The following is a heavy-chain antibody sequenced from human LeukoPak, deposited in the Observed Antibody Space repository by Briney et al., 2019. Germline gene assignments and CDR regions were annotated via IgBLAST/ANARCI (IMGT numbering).Heavy chain of an antibody. D-gene: IGHD6-13*01. V-gene: IGHV4-34*01. J-gene: IGHJ4*02. CDR1: GGSFSDYY. CDR2: INHSGST. CDR3: ATTRSKAAAVHPCGY. Sequence: SETLSLTCAVSGGSFSDYYCSWIRQPPGKGLEWIGEINHSGSTNYNPSLKSRVTISLDTSKNHFSLNLSSVTAADTAVYYCATTRSKAAAVHPCGYWGQGTLVTVSS.